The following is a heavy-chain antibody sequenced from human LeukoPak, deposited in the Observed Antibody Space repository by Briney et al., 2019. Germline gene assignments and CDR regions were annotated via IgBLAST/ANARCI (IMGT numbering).Heavy chain of an antibody. J-gene: IGHJ4*02. D-gene: IGHD3-10*01. CDR1: GYGLTEVS. Sequence: ASVKVSCKVSGYGLTEVSIHWGPQAPGKGLEWMGGFDPEDGETIYAQKFQGRVTMTEDTSTDTAYMELSSLRSEDTAVYYCATGGRTVRGRLFDYWGQGTLVTVSS. CDR3: ATGGRTVRGRLFDY. CDR2: FDPEDGET. V-gene: IGHV1-24*01.